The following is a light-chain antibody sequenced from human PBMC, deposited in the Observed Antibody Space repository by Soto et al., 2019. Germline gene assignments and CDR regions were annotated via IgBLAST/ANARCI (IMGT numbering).Light chain of an antibody. CDR1: QSVTSNY. Sequence: EIVLTQSPGTLSLSPGERATLSCGASQSVTSNYLAWYQQKPGQAPRLLIFGASIRVKGIPDRFIGSGSGTDFTLTISRLETEDFEVYYCQHYVTSLTTFGQGTKVDI. V-gene: IGKV3-20*01. CDR3: QHYVTSLTT. CDR2: GAS. J-gene: IGKJ1*01.